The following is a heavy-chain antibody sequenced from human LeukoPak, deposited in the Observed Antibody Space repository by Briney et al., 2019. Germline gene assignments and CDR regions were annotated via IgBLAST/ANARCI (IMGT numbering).Heavy chain of an antibody. Sequence: PSETLSLTCTVSGGSISSSSYYWGWIRQPPGKGLEWIGSIYYSGSTNYNPSLTSRVTISGDTSKNQFSLKLSSVIAADTAVYYCARQGDSSGWTFDYWGQGILVTVSS. CDR2: IYYSGST. CDR1: GGSISSSSYY. V-gene: IGHV4-39*07. D-gene: IGHD6-19*01. CDR3: ARQGDSSGWTFDY. J-gene: IGHJ4*02.